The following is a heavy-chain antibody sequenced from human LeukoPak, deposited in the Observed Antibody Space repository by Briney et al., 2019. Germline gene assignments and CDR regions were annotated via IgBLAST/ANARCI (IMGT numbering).Heavy chain of an antibody. CDR2: IIPIFGTA. CDR3: ARGTSGTTSLFY. V-gene: IGHV1-69*05. D-gene: IGHD1-7*01. CDR1: GGTFSSYA. Sequence: SVKVSCKASGGTFSSYAISWVRQAPGQGLEWMGRIIPIFGTANYAQRFQGRVTITTDESTSTAYMELSSLRSEDTAVYYCARGTSGTTSLFYWGQGTLATVSS. J-gene: IGHJ4*02.